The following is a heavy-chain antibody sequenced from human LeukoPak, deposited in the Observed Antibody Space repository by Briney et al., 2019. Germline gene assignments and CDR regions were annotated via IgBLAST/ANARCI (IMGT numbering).Heavy chain of an antibody. CDR3: ARDSNYFDY. V-gene: IGHV3-21*01. CDR2: ISSSSSYI. Sequence: GGSLRLSSANSGFTFSSYSMNWARQSPGKGLEWVSSISSSSSYIYYADSVKGRFTISGDNAKNSLYLQMNSLRAEDTAVYYCARDSNYFDYWGQGTLVTVSS. CDR1: GFTFSSYS. J-gene: IGHJ4*02.